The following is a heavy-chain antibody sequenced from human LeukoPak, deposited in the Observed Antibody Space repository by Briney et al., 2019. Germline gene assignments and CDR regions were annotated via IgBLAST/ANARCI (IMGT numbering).Heavy chain of an antibody. CDR1: GFSFSGYA. J-gene: IGHJ4*02. Sequence: GGSLRLSCSASGFSFSGYAMHWVRQAPGKGLQYVSAISPTGGSTYYADSVEGRFSISRDNSKNTLYLQMSSLRPEDTAVYYCVPKGTEGYWGQGTLVTVSS. V-gene: IGHV3-64D*06. CDR2: ISPTGGST. CDR3: VPKGTEGY.